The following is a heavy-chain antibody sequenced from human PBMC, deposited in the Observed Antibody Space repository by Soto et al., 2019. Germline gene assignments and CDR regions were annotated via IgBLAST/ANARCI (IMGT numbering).Heavy chain of an antibody. J-gene: IGHJ4*02. CDR1: GFTFSTSW. D-gene: IGHD1-1*01. Sequence: WWSMRLSCDASGFTFSTSWMHWVRQAPGKGLVWVSRINTDGSTTNYADFVKGRFTISRDNAKNTLYLQMNSLRAEDTAGYYCARDGMPTLNYSDYWGQGAWVTVSS. V-gene: IGHV3-74*01. CDR2: INTDGSTT. CDR3: ARDGMPTLNYSDY.